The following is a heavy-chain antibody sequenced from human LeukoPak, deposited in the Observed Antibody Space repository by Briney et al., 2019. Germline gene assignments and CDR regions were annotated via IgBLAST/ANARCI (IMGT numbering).Heavy chain of an antibody. CDR1: GGSISSYY. D-gene: IGHD3-3*01. CDR3: AREAERPPYYDFWSGYGGFFDY. J-gene: IGHJ4*02. Sequence: SETLSLTCTVSGGSISSYYWSWIRQPAGKGLEWIGRIYTSGSTNYNPSLKSRVAMSVDTSKNQFSLKLSSVTAADTAVSYCAREAERPPYYDFWSGYGGFFDYWGQGTLVTVSS. CDR2: IYTSGST. V-gene: IGHV4-4*07.